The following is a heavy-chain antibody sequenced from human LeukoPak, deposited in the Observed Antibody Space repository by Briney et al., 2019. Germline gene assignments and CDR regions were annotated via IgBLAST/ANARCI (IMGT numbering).Heavy chain of an antibody. V-gene: IGHV3-23*01. CDR1: GFTFSSYA. Sequence: PGGSLRLSCAASGFTFSSYAMTWVRQAPGKGLEWVSTISGSGGSTYYADSVKGRFTISRDNSKNTLYLQVNSLRAEDTAKYYCAKVPRSLDYYDSTVYHLDYWGQGTLVTVSS. J-gene: IGHJ4*02. CDR2: ISGSGGST. D-gene: IGHD3-22*01. CDR3: AKVPRSLDYYDSTVYHLDY.